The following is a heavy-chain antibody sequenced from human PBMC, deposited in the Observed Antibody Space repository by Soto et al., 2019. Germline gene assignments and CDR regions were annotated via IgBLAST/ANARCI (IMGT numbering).Heavy chain of an antibody. V-gene: IGHV1-18*01. Sequence: QVQLVQSGAEVKKPGASVKVSCKASGYTFTSYGISWVRQAPGQGLEWMGWISAYNGNTNYAQKLQGRVTMTTDTSTNTAYMELRSLRSDDTAVYYCARTGFYYYGSGSPVAVDYWGQGTLVTVSS. J-gene: IGHJ4*02. D-gene: IGHD3-10*01. CDR3: ARTGFYYYGSGSPVAVDY. CDR1: GYTFTSYG. CDR2: ISAYNGNT.